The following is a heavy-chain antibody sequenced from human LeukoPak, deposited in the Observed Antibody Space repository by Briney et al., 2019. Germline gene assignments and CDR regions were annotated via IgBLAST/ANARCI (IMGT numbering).Heavy chain of an antibody. CDR1: GGSISKDY. V-gene: IGHV4-59*01. CDR3: ARSNFDILTGSRGSLDY. Sequence: PSGTLSLTCTVSGGSISKDYWSWIRQPPGKGLEWVGYVSHSGFNKSNGDITVYNPSLESRVTTSRDTSKNQFSLKLSSVTAADTAVYYCARSNFDILTGSRGSLDYWGQGTLVTVSS. J-gene: IGHJ4*02. CDR2: VSHSGFNKSNGDIT. D-gene: IGHD3-9*01.